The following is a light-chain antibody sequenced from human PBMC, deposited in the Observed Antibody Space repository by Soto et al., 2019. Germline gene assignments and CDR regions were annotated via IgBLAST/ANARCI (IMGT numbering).Light chain of an antibody. Sequence: DIVMTQSPLSLPVTPGEPASISCRSSQSLLHSNGYNYLDWYLQKPGQSPQLLIYLGSNRASGGPDRFSGSGSGTEFTLKISRVEAEDVGVYYCMQALQNPPWTFGQGNKVEIK. CDR2: LGS. CDR3: MQALQNPPWT. V-gene: IGKV2-28*01. J-gene: IGKJ1*01. CDR1: QSLLHSNGYNY.